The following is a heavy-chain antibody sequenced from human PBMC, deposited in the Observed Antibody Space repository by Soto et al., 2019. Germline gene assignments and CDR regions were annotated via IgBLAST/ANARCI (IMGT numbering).Heavy chain of an antibody. J-gene: IGHJ4*02. CDR1: GVSISSGDYY. CDR2: IYYSGST. D-gene: IGHD3-10*01. V-gene: IGHV4-30-4*01. Sequence: SETVSLTCTVSGVSISSGDYYCSWIRQPPGKGLEWIGYIYYSGSTYYNPSLKSRVTISVDTSKNQFSLKLSSVTAADAAVYYCAREWRAYGSASYVLQYWGQATLVTVSS. CDR3: AREWRAYGSASYVLQY.